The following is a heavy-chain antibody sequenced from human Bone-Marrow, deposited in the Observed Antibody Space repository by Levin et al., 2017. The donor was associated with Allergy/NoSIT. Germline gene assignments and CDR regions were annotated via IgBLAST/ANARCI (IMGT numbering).Heavy chain of an antibody. CDR2: IYYSGTT. V-gene: IGHV4-30-4*01. Sequence: RSQTLSLTCSVSGGSITSGDYYWTWLRQPPGKGLEWIGYIYYSGTTSYNPSLKSRVTISVDTSQNQFSLQLHSVTAADTAVYYCATLVAGRSDYWGQGTLITVSS. CDR1: GGSITSGDYY. CDR3: ATLVAGRSDY. D-gene: IGHD6-19*01. J-gene: IGHJ4*02.